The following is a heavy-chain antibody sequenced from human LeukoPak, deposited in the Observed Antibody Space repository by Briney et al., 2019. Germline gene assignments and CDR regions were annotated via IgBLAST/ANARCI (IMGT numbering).Heavy chain of an antibody. CDR1: GDSVSSNSAA. CDR3: VREGGGYGGCDLDY. Sequence: SQTLSLTCAISGDSVSSNSAAWTWIRQSPSRGLEWLGRTYYRSKWSKDYAISVKSRINIYPDTSKNQFSLQLNSVTPEDTAVYYCVREGGGYGGCDLDYWGQGTLVTVSS. J-gene: IGHJ4*02. V-gene: IGHV6-1*01. CDR2: TYYRSKWSK. D-gene: IGHD5-12*01.